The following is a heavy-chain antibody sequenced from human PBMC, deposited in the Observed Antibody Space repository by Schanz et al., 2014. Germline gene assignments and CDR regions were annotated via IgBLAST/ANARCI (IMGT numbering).Heavy chain of an antibody. D-gene: IGHD6-19*01. CDR1: GFTFSSHS. J-gene: IGHJ4*02. CDR3: AKDLAVAGDY. CDR2: IKQGGNAE. V-gene: IGHV3-7*01. Sequence: EVQLVESGGNLVQPGGSLRLSCVASGFTFSSHSMNWVRQAPGKGLEWVANIKQGGNAEDYVDSVRGRFTISRDNAKNSLYLQMNSLRDEDTAVYYCAKDLAVAGDYWGQGTLVTVSS.